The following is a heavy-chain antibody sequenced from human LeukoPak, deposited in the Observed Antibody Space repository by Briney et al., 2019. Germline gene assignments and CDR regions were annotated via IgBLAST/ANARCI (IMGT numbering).Heavy chain of an antibody. V-gene: IGHV3-21*01. CDR2: ISSSSSYI. J-gene: IGHJ6*03. CDR1: GFTFSSYS. Sequence: GGSLRLSCAASGFTFSSYSINWVRQAPGKGLEWVSSISSSSSYIYYADSVKGRFTISRDNAKNSLYLQMNSLRAEDTAVYYCASSTSYYYYYYMDVWGRGTTVTVSS. CDR3: ASSTSYYYYYYMDV. D-gene: IGHD2-2*01.